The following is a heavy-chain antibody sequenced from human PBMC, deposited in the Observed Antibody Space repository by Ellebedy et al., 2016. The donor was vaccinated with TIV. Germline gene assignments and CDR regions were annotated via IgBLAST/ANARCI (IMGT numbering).Heavy chain of an antibody. D-gene: IGHD4-17*01. Sequence: SETLSLTXAVYGGSVSGYFWTWLRQPPGKGLEWIGEINHSGYTNYNPSLKSRVTISVDTSKNQLSLRLSSVTAADTAMYYCARDRPTTGTFDSWGQGILVTVSS. CDR1: GGSVSGYF. CDR3: ARDRPTTGTFDS. J-gene: IGHJ4*02. CDR2: INHSGYT. V-gene: IGHV4-34*01.